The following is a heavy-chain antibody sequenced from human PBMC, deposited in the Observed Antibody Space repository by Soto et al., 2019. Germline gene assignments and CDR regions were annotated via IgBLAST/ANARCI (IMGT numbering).Heavy chain of an antibody. CDR2: VNAANGYT. V-gene: IGHV1-3*01. Sequence: GASVKVSCKASGYSFTNYDVHWVRQAPGQRLEWMGWVNAANGYTKYSQKFQGRVTITRDTSASTAYMELSSLRYEDTAVYYCARVGLTMANWFDSWGQGTPVTVSS. D-gene: IGHD3-3*01. J-gene: IGHJ5*01. CDR1: GYSFTNYD. CDR3: ARVGLTMANWFDS.